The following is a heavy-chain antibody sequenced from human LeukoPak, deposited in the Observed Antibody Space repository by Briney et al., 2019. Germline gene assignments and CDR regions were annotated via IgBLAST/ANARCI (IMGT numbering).Heavy chain of an antibody. CDR1: GYTFTSYY. CDR2: INPSGGST. J-gene: IGHJ4*02. D-gene: IGHD2-15*01. Sequence: ASVKVSCTASGYTFTSYYMHWVRQAPGQGLEWMGIINPSGGSTSYAQKFQGRVTMTRDTSTSTVYMELSSLRSEDTAVYYCARVHHTGYCSGGSCYEACDYWGQGTLVTVSS. CDR3: ARVHHTGYCSGGSCYEACDY. V-gene: IGHV1-46*01.